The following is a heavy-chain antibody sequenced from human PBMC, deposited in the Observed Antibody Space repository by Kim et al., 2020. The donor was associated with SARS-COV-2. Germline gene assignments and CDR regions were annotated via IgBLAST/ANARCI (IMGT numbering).Heavy chain of an antibody. CDR2: ISNRGSFT. CDR1: GFSISDYY. D-gene: IGHD3-16*02. V-gene: IGHV3-11*05. CDR3: ARDTTSGSYSYYGMDV. J-gene: IGHJ6*02. Sequence: GGSLRLSCAASGFSISDYYMSWIRQAPGKGLEWLSYISNRGSFTNYADSVKGRFTISRDNAKNSLYLQMNSLRAEDTAVYYCARDTTSGSYSYYGMDVWGRGTTVTVSS.